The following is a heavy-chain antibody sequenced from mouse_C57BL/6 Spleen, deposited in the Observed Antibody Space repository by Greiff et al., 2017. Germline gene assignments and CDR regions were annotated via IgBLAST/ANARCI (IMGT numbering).Heavy chain of an antibody. CDR3: TSTDGGFAY. CDR1: GFNIKDDY. V-gene: IGHV14-4*01. D-gene: IGHD5-1*01. J-gene: IGHJ3*01. CDR2: IDPENGDT. Sequence: VQLQQSGAELVRPGASVKLSCTASGFNIKDDYMHWVKQRPEQGLEWIGWIDPENGDTEYASKFQGKATITADTSSNTAYLQLSSLTSDDTAVDYYTSTDGGFAYWGQGTLVTVSA.